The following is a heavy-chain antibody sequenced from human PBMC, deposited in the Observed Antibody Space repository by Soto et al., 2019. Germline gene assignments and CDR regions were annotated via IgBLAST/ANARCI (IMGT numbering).Heavy chain of an antibody. D-gene: IGHD5-12*01. CDR3: ARLTVGGYDFNSYYYGMDV. CDR1: GYSFTSYW. J-gene: IGHJ6*02. CDR2: IYPGDSDT. Sequence: PGESLKISCKGSGYSFTSYWIGWVRQMPGKGLEWMGIIYPGDSDTRYSPSFQGQVTISADKSISTAYLQWSSLKASDTAMYYCARLTVGGYDFNSYYYGMDVWGQGTTVTVSS. V-gene: IGHV5-51*01.